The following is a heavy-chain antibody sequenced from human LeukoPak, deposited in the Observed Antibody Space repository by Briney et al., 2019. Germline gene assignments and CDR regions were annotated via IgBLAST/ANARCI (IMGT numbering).Heavy chain of an antibody. D-gene: IGHD3-22*01. J-gene: IGHJ3*02. CDR1: RYTLTELS. CDR2: FDPEDGEA. CDR3: ARRLSSYYYDSSGYGTPSDAFDI. V-gene: IGHV1-24*01. Sequence: ASVKVSCKVSRYTLTELSMHWVRQAPGKGLEWMGGFDPEDGEAIYAQKFQGRVTITADKSTSTAYMELSSLRSEDTAVYYCARRLSSYYYDSSGYGTPSDAFDIWGQGTMVTVSS.